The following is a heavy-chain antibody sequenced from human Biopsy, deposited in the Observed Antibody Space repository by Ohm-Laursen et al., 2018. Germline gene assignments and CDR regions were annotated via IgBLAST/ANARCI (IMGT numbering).Heavy chain of an antibody. J-gene: IGHJ4*02. CDR3: ARDRIGGRGDPPDH. V-gene: IGHV1-46*01. Sequence: ASVKVSCKVSGYTFSRYDINWVRQAPGQGLEWMGKINPSGGSTSYAQKFQGRVTMTRDTSTTTVYMEPSSLRSEDTAVYYCARDRIGGRGDPPDHWGQGTLVTVSS. CDR2: INPSGGST. D-gene: IGHD3-10*01. CDR1: GYTFSRYD.